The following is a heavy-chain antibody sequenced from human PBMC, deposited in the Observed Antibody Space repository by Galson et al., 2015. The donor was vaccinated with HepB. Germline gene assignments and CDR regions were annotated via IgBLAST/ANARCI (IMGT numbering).Heavy chain of an antibody. J-gene: IGHJ2*01. CDR1: GFSLSAYS. D-gene: IGHD1-14*01. CDR3: ARGSGPTGNHYWYFDL. Sequence: SLRLSCAVSGFSLSAYSMSWVRQAPGKGLEWISYINSQSWTIYHADSVKGRFTISRDNARNSLDLQMTSLRAEDTAVYYCARGSGPTGNHYWYFDLWGRGTLVTVSS. V-gene: IGHV3-48*01. CDR2: INSQSWTI.